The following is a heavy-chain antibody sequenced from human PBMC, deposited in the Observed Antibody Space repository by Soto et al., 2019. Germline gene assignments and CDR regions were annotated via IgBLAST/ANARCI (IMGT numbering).Heavy chain of an antibody. CDR3: AKPWEHILTGYYWPFDY. J-gene: IGHJ4*02. CDR1: GFTFSTYA. D-gene: IGHD3-9*01. V-gene: IGHV3-23*01. Sequence: GGSLRLSCAASGFTFSTYAMSWVRQVPGKGLEWVSAISNSGGGTYYADPVKGRFTISRDNSKNTLYLQMNSLRAEDTAVYYCAKPWEHILTGYYWPFDYWGQGTLVTVSS. CDR2: ISNSGGGT.